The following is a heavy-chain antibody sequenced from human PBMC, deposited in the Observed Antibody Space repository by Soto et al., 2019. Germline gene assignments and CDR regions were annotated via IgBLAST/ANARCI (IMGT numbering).Heavy chain of an antibody. CDR3: AREENGQSQY. CDR1: GGSISSSSHH. D-gene: IGHD2-8*01. J-gene: IGHJ4*01. CDR2: IYYSGNT. V-gene: IGHV4-39*02. Sequence: SETLSLTCTVSGGSISSSSHHWAWIRQPPGKGLEWIGSIYYSGNTYHNPSLKSRVTISVDTSKNQFSLKLSSVTAADTSVYYCAREENGQSQYRGHGTLVTVSS.